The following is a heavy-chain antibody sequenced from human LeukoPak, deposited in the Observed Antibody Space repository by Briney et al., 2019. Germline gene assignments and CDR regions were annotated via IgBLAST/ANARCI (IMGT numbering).Heavy chain of an antibody. V-gene: IGHV3-23*01. D-gene: IGHD1-26*01. Sequence: PGGSLRLSCAASGFTSSSYAMSWIRQAPGKGLEWVSAISGSGGSTYYADSVKGRFTISRDNSKNTLYLQMNSLRAEDTAVYYCAKVGGSGSYYFDYWGQGTLVTVSS. CDR3: AKVGGSGSYYFDY. J-gene: IGHJ4*02. CDR1: GFTSSSYA. CDR2: ISGSGGST.